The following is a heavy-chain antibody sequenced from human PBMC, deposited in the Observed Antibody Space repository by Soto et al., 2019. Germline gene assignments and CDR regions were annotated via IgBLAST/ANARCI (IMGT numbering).Heavy chain of an antibody. D-gene: IGHD2-21*02. V-gene: IGHV1-8*01. J-gene: IGHJ4*02. CDR1: GYSFTSLH. Sequence: GASVKVSCKASGYSFTSLHFNWVRQATGQGLEWIGWMNPHSGDTGFAQRFQGRVTMTRNTSINTAYMELRSLRSQGTAVYYCARDYSEIVVVTASTPFDYWGQGTLVTVSS. CDR3: ARDYSEIVVVTASTPFDY. CDR2: MNPHSGDT.